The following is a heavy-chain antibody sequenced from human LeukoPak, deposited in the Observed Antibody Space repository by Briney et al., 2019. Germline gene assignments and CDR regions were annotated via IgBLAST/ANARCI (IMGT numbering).Heavy chain of an antibody. CDR3: AKAGKGITGTTAD. Sequence: GGSLRLSCAASGFTFSSYGMHWVRQAPGKGLEWVAFIRYDGSNKYYADSVKGRFAISRDNSKNTLYLQMNSLRAEDTAVYYCAKAGKGITGTTADWGQGTLVTVSS. D-gene: IGHD1-7*01. V-gene: IGHV3-30*02. CDR2: IRYDGSNK. CDR1: GFTFSSYG. J-gene: IGHJ4*02.